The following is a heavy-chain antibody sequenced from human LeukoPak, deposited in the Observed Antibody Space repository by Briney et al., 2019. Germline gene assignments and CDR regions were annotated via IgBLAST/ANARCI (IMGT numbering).Heavy chain of an antibody. Sequence: PSETLSLTCAVSGGSFSSCFWSWIRQPPGKGLEWIGEVDHSGTTNYSPFLLGRVSMSVDTSKNHFSLKLTSVTAADTALYYCASLSKHYRGSGTFSYYYEKWGQGALVTVSS. CDR1: GGSFSSCF. CDR2: VDHSGTT. CDR3: ASLSKHYRGSGTFSYYYEK. D-gene: IGHD3-10*01. V-gene: IGHV4-34*01. J-gene: IGHJ4*02.